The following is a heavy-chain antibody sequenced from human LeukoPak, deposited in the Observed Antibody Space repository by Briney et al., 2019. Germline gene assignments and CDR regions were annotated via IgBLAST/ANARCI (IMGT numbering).Heavy chain of an antibody. CDR1: GFTFSSSA. CDR2: ISGSGGST. Sequence: GGSLRLSCAGSGFTFSSSALSWVRQAPGKGLEWVSAISGSGGSTYYADSVKGRFTISRDNSKNTLYLQMNSLRVEDTAVYYCAKVDGYSSSWYGFYFDYWGQGTLVTVSS. J-gene: IGHJ4*02. CDR3: AKVDGYSSSWYGFYFDY. V-gene: IGHV3-23*01. D-gene: IGHD6-13*01.